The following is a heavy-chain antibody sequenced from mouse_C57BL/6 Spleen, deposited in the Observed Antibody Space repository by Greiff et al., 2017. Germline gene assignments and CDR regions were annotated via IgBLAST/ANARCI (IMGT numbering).Heavy chain of an antibody. CDR2: IYPYNGVS. J-gene: IGHJ4*01. D-gene: IGHD2-5*01. CDR3: ARGYYSNYYAMDY. V-gene: IGHV1-31*01. Sequence: VHVKQSGPELVKPGASVKISCKASGYSFTGYYMHWVKQSHGNILDWIGYIYPYNGVSSYNQKFKGKATLTVDKSSSTAYMELRSLTSEDSAVYYCARGYYSNYYAMDYWGQGTSVTVSS. CDR1: GYSFTGYY.